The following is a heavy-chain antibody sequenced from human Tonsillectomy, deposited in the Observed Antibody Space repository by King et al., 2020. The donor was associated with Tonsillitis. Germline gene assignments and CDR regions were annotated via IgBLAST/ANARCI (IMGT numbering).Heavy chain of an antibody. V-gene: IGHV4-4*02. CDR1: GVSISSSDW. CDR3: ARDYSDSSGSWYFDL. CDR2: IHHGKNP. Sequence: VQLQESAPGLVKPSGTLSLTCAVSGVSISSSDWWTWVRQPPGKGLEWIGEIHHGKNPNSNPSLKSRVTISTDKSKNQFYLKLNSVTAADTAVYYCARDYSDSSGSWYFDLWGRGSLVTVSS. J-gene: IGHJ2*01. D-gene: IGHD3-22*01.